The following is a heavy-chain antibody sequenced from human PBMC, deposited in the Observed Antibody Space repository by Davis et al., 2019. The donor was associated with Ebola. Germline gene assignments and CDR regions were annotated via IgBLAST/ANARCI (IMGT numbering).Heavy chain of an antibody. CDR3: ALWGVYAFDI. V-gene: IGHV1-69*13. CDR1: GGTFRNYA. J-gene: IGHJ3*02. CDR2: IIPMFGTA. D-gene: IGHD2-8*01. Sequence: AASVKVSCKASGGTFRNYAISWVRQARGQGLEWMGGIIPMFGTANYVQNFQGRVTITADESTSTAYMELSSLRSEDTAMYYCALWGVYAFDIWGQGTMVTVSS.